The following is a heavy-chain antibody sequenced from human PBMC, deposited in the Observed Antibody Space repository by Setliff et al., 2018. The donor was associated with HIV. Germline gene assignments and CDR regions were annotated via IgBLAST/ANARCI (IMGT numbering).Heavy chain of an antibody. D-gene: IGHD2-21*01. CDR1: GGSTSSGYY. Sequence: PSETLSLTCTVSGGSTSSGYYWGWIRQPPGKGLEWIGNIYHSGRTYYNPSLKSRVTISLDTSKNHFSLRLSSVTAADTAVYYCSRSYCGGDCSLVVDTNWFDPWGQGTLVTVSS. V-gene: IGHV4-38-2*02. CDR2: IYHSGRT. J-gene: IGHJ5*02. CDR3: SRSYCGGDCSLVVDTNWFDP.